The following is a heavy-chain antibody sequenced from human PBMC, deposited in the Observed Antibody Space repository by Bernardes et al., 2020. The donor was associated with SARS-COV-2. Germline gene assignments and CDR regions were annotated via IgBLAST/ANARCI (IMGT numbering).Heavy chain of an antibody. CDR2: IVVGSGNT. CDR1: AFTFLSSA. Sequence: SVKVSCKASAFTFLSSAVQWVRQARGQRLEWIGWIVVGSGNTNYAHKFQERVTITRDMSTSTAYMELSSLRSEDTAVYYCAAALVVITGNDAFDIWGQGTMVTVSS. V-gene: IGHV1-58*01. CDR3: AAALVVITGNDAFDI. D-gene: IGHD3-22*01. J-gene: IGHJ3*02.